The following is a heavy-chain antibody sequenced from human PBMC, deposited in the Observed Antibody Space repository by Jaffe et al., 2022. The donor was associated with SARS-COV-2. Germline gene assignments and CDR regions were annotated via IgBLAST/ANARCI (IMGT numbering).Heavy chain of an antibody. D-gene: IGHD4-17*01. J-gene: IGHJ6*02. V-gene: IGHV3-21*01. CDR1: GFTFSSYS. Sequence: EVQLVESGGGLVKPGGSLRLSCAASGFTFSSYSMNWVRQAPGKGLEWVSSISSSSSYIYYADSVKGRFTISRDNAKNSLYLQMNSLRAEDTAVYYCARDFTVDDYGDYGGLYYYYGMDVWGQGTTVTVSS. CDR2: ISSSSSYI. CDR3: ARDFTVDDYGDYGGLYYYYGMDV.